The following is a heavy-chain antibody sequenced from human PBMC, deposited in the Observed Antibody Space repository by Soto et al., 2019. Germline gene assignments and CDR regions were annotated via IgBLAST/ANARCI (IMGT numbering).Heavy chain of an antibody. Sequence: SETLPLTCTVSGGNISGYYWSWIRKPPGKGLEWIGYIYYSGSTNYNPSLKSRVTISVDTSKNQFSLKLSSVTAADTAVYYCARAAEYSSSWYPNWFDPWGQGTLVTVSS. J-gene: IGHJ5*02. D-gene: IGHD6-13*01. CDR1: GGNISGYY. CDR3: ARAAEYSSSWYPNWFDP. V-gene: IGHV4-59*01. CDR2: IYYSGST.